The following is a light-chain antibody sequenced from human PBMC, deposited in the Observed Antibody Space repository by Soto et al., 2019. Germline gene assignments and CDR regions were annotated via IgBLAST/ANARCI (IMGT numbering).Light chain of an antibody. V-gene: IGKV4-1*01. CDR2: WAS. Sequence: DIVMTQSPDSLAVSLGERATINCKSSQSVLYSSNNKNYLAWYQQKPGQPPKLLIYWASTRESGVPDRFSGSGSGTDFTLTISRLEPEDFAVYYCQQFGRSLTWTFGQGTKVDIK. CDR3: QQFGRSLTWT. J-gene: IGKJ1*01. CDR1: QSVLYSSNNKNY.